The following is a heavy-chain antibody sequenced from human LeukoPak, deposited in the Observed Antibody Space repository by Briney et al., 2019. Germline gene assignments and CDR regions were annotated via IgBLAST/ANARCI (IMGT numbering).Heavy chain of an antibody. CDR3: ATDRLGTVDAFDI. CDR2: IYYSGST. CDR1: GGSISSYY. Sequence: SETLSLTCTVSGGSISSYYWSWIRQPPGKGLEWIGYIYYSGSTNYNPFLKSRVTISVDTSKNQFSLKLSSVTAADTAVYYCATDRLGTVDAFDIWGQGTMVTVSS. J-gene: IGHJ3*02. V-gene: IGHV4-59*01. D-gene: IGHD1-26*01.